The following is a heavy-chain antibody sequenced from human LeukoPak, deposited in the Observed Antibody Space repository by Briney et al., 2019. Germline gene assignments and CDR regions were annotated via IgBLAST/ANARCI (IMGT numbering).Heavy chain of an antibody. CDR1: GFTFSSYE. V-gene: IGHV3-48*03. CDR3: ARVLHRRNYDSSVYYGY. Sequence: GGSLRLSCAASGFTFSSYEMNWVRQAPGKGLEWVSYISSSGSTIYYADSVKGRFTISRDNAKNSLYLQMNSLRAEDTAVYYCARVLHRRNYDSSVYYGYWGQGTLVTVSS. J-gene: IGHJ4*02. D-gene: IGHD3-22*01. CDR2: ISSSGSTI.